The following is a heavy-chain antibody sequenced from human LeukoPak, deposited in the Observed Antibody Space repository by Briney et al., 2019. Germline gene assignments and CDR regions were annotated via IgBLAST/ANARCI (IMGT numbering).Heavy chain of an antibody. Sequence: SETLSLTCSVSGDSISIYYWSWIRQPPGKGLEWIGYIYNSGSTNYNPSLKSRVTISVDTSKNQFSLKLSSVTAADTAVYYCARKDYGSGSFSRSFDYWGQGTLVTVSS. CDR1: GDSISIYY. D-gene: IGHD3-10*01. CDR3: ARKDYGSGSFSRSFDY. V-gene: IGHV4-59*12. J-gene: IGHJ4*02. CDR2: IYNSGST.